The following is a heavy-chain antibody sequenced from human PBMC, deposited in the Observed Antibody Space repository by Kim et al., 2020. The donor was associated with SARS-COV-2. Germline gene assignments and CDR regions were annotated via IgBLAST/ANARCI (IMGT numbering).Heavy chain of an antibody. D-gene: IGHD3-9*01. CDR1: GFTFSSYG. CDR3: ARDILTGYYYFDY. Sequence: GGSLRLSCAASGFTFSSYGMHWVRQAPGKGLEWVAVIWYDGSNKYYADSVKGRFTISRDNSKNTLYLQMNSLRAEDTAVYYCARDILTGYYYFDYWGQGTLVTVSS. V-gene: IGHV3-33*01. J-gene: IGHJ4*02. CDR2: IWYDGSNK.